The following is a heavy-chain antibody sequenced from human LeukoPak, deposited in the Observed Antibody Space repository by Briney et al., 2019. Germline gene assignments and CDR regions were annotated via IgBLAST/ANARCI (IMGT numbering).Heavy chain of an antibody. D-gene: IGHD1-26*01. Sequence: ASVKVSCKASGYTFTSYYMHWVRQAPRQGLEWMGIINPSGGSTSYAQKFQGRVTMTRDTSTSTVYMELSSLRSEDTAMYYCARDRWELSFDPWGQGTLVTVFS. CDR3: ARDRWELSFDP. V-gene: IGHV1-46*01. J-gene: IGHJ5*02. CDR1: GYTFTSYY. CDR2: INPSGGST.